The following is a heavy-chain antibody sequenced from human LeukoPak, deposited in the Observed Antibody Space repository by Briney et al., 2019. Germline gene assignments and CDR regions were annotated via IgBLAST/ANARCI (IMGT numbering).Heavy chain of an antibody. J-gene: IGHJ4*02. V-gene: IGHV3-21*01. Sequence: GGSLRLSCAASGFTFSSYSMNWVRQAPGKGLEWVSSISSSGSYIYYADSVKGRFTISRDNAKNSLYLQMNSLRAEDTAVYYCARDRHFDYWGQGTLVTVSS. CDR2: ISSSGSYI. CDR3: ARDRHFDY. CDR1: GFTFSSYS.